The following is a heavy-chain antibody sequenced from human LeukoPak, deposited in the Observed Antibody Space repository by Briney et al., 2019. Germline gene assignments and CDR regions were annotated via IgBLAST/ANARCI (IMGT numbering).Heavy chain of an antibody. V-gene: IGHV4-4*02. CDR2: IYHSGST. J-gene: IGHJ4*02. CDR3: ARLKHRAVADKREDY. CDR1: GGSISSSNW. D-gene: IGHD6-19*01. Sequence: SGTLSLTCAVSGGSISSSNWWSWVRQPPGKGLEWIGEIYHSGSTNYNPSLKSRVTISVDKSKNQFSLKLSSVTAADTAVYYCARLKHRAVADKREDYWGQGTLVTVSS.